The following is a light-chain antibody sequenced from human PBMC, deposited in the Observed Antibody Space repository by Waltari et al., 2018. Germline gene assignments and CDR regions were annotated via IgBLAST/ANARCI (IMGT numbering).Light chain of an antibody. V-gene: IGLV2-8*01. J-gene: IGLJ1*01. CDR1: SSDVGGYNY. CDR3: SSYAGSNYYV. Sequence: QSARTQPPSASGSPGQSVTISCTGTSSDVGGYNYVPWYQQHPGKAPKLMIYEVNERPSGVPDRFSGSKSGNTASLTVSGLQAEDEADYYCSSYAGSNYYVFGTGTKVTVL. CDR2: EVN.